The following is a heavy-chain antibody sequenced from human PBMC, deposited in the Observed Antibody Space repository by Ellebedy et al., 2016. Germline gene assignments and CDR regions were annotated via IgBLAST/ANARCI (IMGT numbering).Heavy chain of an antibody. V-gene: IGHV3-23*01. CDR1: TFTLNTDA. D-gene: IGHD3-10*01. CDR3: LKDPDSPYWFG. CDR2: LGYRGDD. Sequence: GESLKISXTASTFTLNTDAMSWVRQAPGKGLEWVSTLGYRGDDFYADSVKGRFSISRDSSTNTLSLQMNRLRTEDTAVYYCLKDPDSPYWFGWGQGTLVTVSS. J-gene: IGHJ4*02.